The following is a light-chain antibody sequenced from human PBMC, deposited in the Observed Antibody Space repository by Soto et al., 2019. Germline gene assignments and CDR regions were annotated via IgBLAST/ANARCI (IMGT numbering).Light chain of an antibody. V-gene: IGKV3-20*01. CDR1: QSLRDTY. Sequence: IVTTQSPGTLSLSPGERATLSCRASQSLRDTYLAWYQQKPGQAPRLLIYGASSRATGIPDRFSGTGSGTEFTLTISGLQPGDSATYYCQQYNSYSPTFGQGTKVDIK. J-gene: IGKJ1*01. CDR3: QQYNSYSPT. CDR2: GAS.